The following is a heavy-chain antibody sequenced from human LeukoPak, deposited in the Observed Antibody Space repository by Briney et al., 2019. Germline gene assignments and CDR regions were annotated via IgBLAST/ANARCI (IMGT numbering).Heavy chain of an antibody. CDR2: ISSDGSIT. CDR1: GFIFSGDW. V-gene: IGHV3-74*01. D-gene: IGHD3-10*01. J-gene: IGHJ4*02. Sequence: GRSLRLSCADPGFIFSGDWMAWVRQAPGKGLVWVSHISSDGSITRYADSVKGRFTISRDKSKSTLYLQMNSLRAEDTAVYYCASESVGVRGVIITGDYWGQGTLVTVSS. CDR3: ASESVGVRGVIITGDY.